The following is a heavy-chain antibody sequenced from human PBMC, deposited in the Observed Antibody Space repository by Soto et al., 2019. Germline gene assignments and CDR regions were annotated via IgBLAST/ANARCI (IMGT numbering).Heavy chain of an antibody. Sequence: ASVKVSCKASGNTFTSYDINWVRQATGQGLEWMGWMNPNSGNTGYAQKFQGRVTMTRNTSISTAYMELSSLRSEDTAVYYCARALYYYDSSGYPGYYYYEMDVWGQGTTVTVSS. CDR2: MNPNSGNT. D-gene: IGHD3-22*01. CDR3: ARALYYYDSSGYPGYYYYEMDV. V-gene: IGHV1-8*01. CDR1: GNTFTSYD. J-gene: IGHJ6*02.